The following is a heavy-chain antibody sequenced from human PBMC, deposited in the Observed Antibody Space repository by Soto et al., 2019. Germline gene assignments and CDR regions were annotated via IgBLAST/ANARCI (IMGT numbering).Heavy chain of an antibody. J-gene: IGHJ6*03. CDR2: IIPMVGTP. Sequence: GASVKVSCKASGYTFTSYSISWVRQAPGQGLEWMGRIIPMVGTPNYAQKFQGRVTFSADKSTSTAYMVLNSLISDDTAVYYCATDGGSTSSSAYNYFMDVWGKGTPVTVSS. CDR3: ATDGGSTSSSAYNYFMDV. D-gene: IGHD3-16*01. V-gene: IGHV1-69*08. CDR1: GYTFTSYS.